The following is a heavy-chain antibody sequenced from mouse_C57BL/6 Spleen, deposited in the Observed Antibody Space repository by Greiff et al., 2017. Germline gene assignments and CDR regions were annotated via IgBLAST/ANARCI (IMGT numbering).Heavy chain of an antibody. CDR2: INPGSGGT. J-gene: IGHJ2*01. CDR3: AREGVRCPVDY. D-gene: IGHD1-1*01. Sequence: QVQLQQSGAELVRPGTSVKVSCKASGYAFPNYLIEWVKQRPGQGLEWIGVINPGSGGTNYNEKFKGKATLTADKSSSTAYMQLSSLTSEDSAVYFCAREGVRCPVDYWGQGTTLTVSS. V-gene: IGHV1-54*01. CDR1: GYAFPNYL.